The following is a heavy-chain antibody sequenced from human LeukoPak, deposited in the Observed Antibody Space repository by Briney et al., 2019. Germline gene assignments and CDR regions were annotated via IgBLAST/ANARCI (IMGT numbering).Heavy chain of an antibody. CDR2: INSRSNNI. CDR1: GFSFSTYT. Sequence: GWSLRLSCAASGFSFSTYTMNWVRQAPGKGLEGVSSINSRSNNIYYVDSVTGRFTISRDNAKNSLYLQMNSLRAEDTAVYYCARDQQADYGDYYYYMGVWGKGPSLTVSS. V-gene: IGHV3-21*01. D-gene: IGHD4-17*01. J-gene: IGHJ6*03. CDR3: ARDQQADYGDYYYYMGV.